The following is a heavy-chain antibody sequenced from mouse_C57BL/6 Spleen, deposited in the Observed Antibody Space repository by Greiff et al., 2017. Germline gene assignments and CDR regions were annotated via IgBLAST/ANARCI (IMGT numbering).Heavy chain of an antibody. J-gene: IGHJ4*01. Sequence: QVQLQQSGAELVMPGASVKLSCKASGYTFTSYWMHWVKQRPGQGLEWIGEIDPSDSYTNYTQKFKGKSTLTVDKSSSTAYMQLSSLTSEDSAVYYCARNYGNPYYYAMDYWGQGTSVTVSS. D-gene: IGHD2-1*01. V-gene: IGHV1-69*01. CDR1: GYTFTSYW. CDR3: ARNYGNPYYYAMDY. CDR2: IDPSDSYT.